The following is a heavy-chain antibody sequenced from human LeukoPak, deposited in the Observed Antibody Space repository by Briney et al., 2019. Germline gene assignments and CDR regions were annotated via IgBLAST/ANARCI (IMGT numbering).Heavy chain of an antibody. CDR2: ISSSSSYI. D-gene: IGHD2-15*01. J-gene: IGHJ6*03. CDR1: GFTFSSYS. V-gene: IGHV3-21*01. CDR3: ARNGYCSGGSCYSGWAYYYYMDV. Sequence: PGGSPRLSCAASGFTFSSYSMNWVRQAPGKGLEWVSSISSSSSYIYYADSLKGRFTISRDNAKNSLYLQMNSLRAEDTAVYYCARNGYCSGGSCYSGWAYYYYMDVWGKGTTVTVSS.